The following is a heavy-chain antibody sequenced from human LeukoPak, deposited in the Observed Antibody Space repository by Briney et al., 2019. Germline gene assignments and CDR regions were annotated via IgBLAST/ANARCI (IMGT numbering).Heavy chain of an antibody. D-gene: IGHD5-18*01. CDR3: ARRNRGYSSTWYFDY. J-gene: IGHJ4*02. Sequence: SETLSLTCAVYGGSFSGYYWSWIRQPPGKGLEWIGEINHSGSTNYNPSLKSRVTISVDTSKNQFSLKLSSVTAADTAVYYCARRNRGYSSTWYFDYWGQGTLVTVSS. V-gene: IGHV4-34*01. CDR1: GGSFSGYY. CDR2: INHSGST.